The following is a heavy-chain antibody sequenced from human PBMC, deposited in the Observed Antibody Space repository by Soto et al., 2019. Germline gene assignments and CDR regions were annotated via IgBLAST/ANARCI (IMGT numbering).Heavy chain of an antibody. CDR2: ISRSGTT. V-gene: IGHV4-4*02. CDR3: ARDSASSGVFT. D-gene: IGHD6-19*01. Sequence: QAQLQESGPGLVKPSGTLSLTCAVTGGSISSSNWWTWVRQPPGEGLEWVGEISRSGTTNYKPSLKSRVSISVAKSRNEFSLNLGSVTAADTAMYYCARDSASSGVFTWGQGTMVTVSS. CDR1: GGSISSSNW. J-gene: IGHJ3*01.